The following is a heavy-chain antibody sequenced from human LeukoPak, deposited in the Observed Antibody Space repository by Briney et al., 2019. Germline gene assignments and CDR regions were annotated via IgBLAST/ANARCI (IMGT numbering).Heavy chain of an antibody. V-gene: IGHV3-23*01. CDR1: GFTFSSYA. D-gene: IGHD3-10*01. CDR2: IGRSGGGT. Sequence: GGSLRLSCAASGFTFSSYAMSWVRQAPGKGLEWVSAIGRSGGGTYYADSVKGRFSISRDISKNTLYLQMNSLRAEDTAVYYCAKAEFFSWFDPWGQGTLVTVSS. CDR3: AKAEFFSWFDP. J-gene: IGHJ5*02.